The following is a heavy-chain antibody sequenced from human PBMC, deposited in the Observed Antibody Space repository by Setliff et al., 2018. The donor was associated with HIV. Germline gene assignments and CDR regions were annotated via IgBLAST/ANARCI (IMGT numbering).Heavy chain of an antibody. J-gene: IGHJ4*02. V-gene: IGHV4-4*09. CDR1: DDSFSNYD. CDR3: ARLGRAIDDGGSSLRLDF. CDR2: ISSSGTT. D-gene: IGHD2-21*01. Sequence: SETLSLTCVVSDDSFSNYDWTWIRQSPGKALEWIGYISSSGTTNYNPPLRSLVTISMETSNTRFSLWLRSATAADTATYFCARLGRAIDDGGSSLRLDFWGQGMLVTV.